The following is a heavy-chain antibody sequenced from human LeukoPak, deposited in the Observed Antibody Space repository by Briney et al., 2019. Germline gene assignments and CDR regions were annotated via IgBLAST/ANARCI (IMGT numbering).Heavy chain of an antibody. CDR1: GFTFSSYG. J-gene: IGHJ3*02. CDR3: ARDKTIFGVALDAFDI. CDR2: ISAYNGNT. Sequence: GGSLRLSCAASGFTFSSYGMHWVRQAPGQGLEWMGWISAYNGNTNYAQKLQGRVTMTTDTSTSTAYMELRSLRSDDTAVYYCARDKTIFGVALDAFDIWGQGTMVTVSS. D-gene: IGHD3-3*01. V-gene: IGHV1-18*01.